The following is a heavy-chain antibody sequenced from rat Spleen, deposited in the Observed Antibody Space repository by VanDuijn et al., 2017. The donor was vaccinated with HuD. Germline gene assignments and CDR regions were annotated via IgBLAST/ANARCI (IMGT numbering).Heavy chain of an antibody. V-gene: IGHV5-31*01. Sequence: EVQLVESGGGLVQPGRSLKLSCVASGFTFNNYWMTWIRQAPGKGLEWVATISYDGSSTYYRDSVKGRFTISRDNAKSTLSLQMDSLRSEDTATYYCATRHPDYSNYFDYWGQGVMVTVSS. D-gene: IGHD1-1*01. CDR2: ISYDGSST. CDR3: ATRHPDYSNYFDY. CDR1: GFTFNNYW. J-gene: IGHJ2*01.